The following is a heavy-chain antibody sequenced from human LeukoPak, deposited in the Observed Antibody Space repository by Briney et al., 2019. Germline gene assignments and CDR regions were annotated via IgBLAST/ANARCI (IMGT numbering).Heavy chain of an antibody. Sequence: SVKVSCKASGGTFSSYAISWVRQAPGQGLEWMGGIIPIFGTANYAQEFQGRVTITTDESTSTAYMELSSLRSEDTAVYYCARDRCHLYYYDSSGCEALGYWGQGTLVTVSS. V-gene: IGHV1-69*05. CDR3: ARDRCHLYYYDSSGCEALGY. CDR2: IIPIFGTA. CDR1: GGTFSSYA. D-gene: IGHD3-22*01. J-gene: IGHJ4*02.